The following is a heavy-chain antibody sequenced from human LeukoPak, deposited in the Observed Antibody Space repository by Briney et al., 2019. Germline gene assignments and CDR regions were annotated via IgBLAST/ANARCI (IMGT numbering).Heavy chain of an antibody. V-gene: IGHV1-8*01. CDR3: ARGRSPYTMVRGVIGWFDP. Sequence: ASVKVSCKASGYTFTSYDINWVRQATGQGLEWMGWMNPNSGNTGYAQKFQGRVTITRNTSISTAYMELSSLRSEDTAVYYCARGRSPYTMVRGVIGWFDPWGQGTLVTVSS. J-gene: IGHJ5*02. CDR2: MNPNSGNT. D-gene: IGHD3-10*01. CDR1: GYTFTSYD.